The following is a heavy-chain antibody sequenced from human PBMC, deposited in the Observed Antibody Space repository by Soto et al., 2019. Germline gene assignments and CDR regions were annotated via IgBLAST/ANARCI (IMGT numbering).Heavy chain of an antibody. CDR2: IYPGDSDT. Sequence: GESLKISCKGSGYSFTSYWIGWVRQMPGKGLEWMGVIYPGDSDTRYSPSFQGQVTLSADKAISTAYLQWSSLKASDTARYYCARQAGDFWSGYYYYYGMDVWGQGTTVTVSS. D-gene: IGHD3-3*01. CDR3: ARQAGDFWSGYYYYYGMDV. J-gene: IGHJ6*02. CDR1: GYSFTSYW. V-gene: IGHV5-51*01.